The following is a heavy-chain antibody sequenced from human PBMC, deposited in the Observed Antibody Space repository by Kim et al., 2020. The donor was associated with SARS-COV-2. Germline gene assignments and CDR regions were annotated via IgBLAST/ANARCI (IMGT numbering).Heavy chain of an antibody. J-gene: IGHJ2*01. CDR3: ARDRSSGAGYFDL. D-gene: IGHD7-27*01. CDR1: GFTFSSYA. Sequence: GGSLRLSCVASGFTFSSYAMHWVRQAPGKGLEWVAVISYDGSNKYYADSVKGRFTISRDNSKNTLYLQMNSLRAEDTAVYYCARDRSSGAGYFDLWGRGTLVTVSS. V-gene: IGHV3-30*04. CDR2: ISYDGSNK.